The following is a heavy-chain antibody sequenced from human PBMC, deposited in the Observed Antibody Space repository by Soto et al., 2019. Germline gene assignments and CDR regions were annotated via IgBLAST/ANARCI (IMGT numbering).Heavy chain of an antibody. CDR1: GYTFTSYA. J-gene: IGHJ2*01. CDR3: ARGASSVTTFYFDL. D-gene: IGHD4-17*01. Sequence: QVQVVQSGAEVKKPGASVKVSCKASGYTFTSYAMHWVRQAPGQSLQWMGWINPGNGNTRYSQKFQGRVTITRDTSASKAYMELGSLRSEDTAVYYCARGASSVTTFYFDLWGRGTLVTVSS. CDR2: INPGNGNT. V-gene: IGHV1-3*01.